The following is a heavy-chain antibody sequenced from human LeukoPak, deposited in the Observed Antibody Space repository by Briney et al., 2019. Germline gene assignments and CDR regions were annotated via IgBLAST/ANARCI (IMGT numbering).Heavy chain of an antibody. Sequence: GGSLRLSCAASGFTFSSYSMNWVRQAPGKGLEWVSYISSSSSTLFYADSVNGRFTISRDNAKNSLYLQMNSLRAEDTAVYYCARDAPTNGVWYSGFDYWGQGTLVTVSS. CDR3: ARDAPTNGVWYSGFDY. D-gene: IGHD2-8*01. CDR1: GFTFSSYS. J-gene: IGHJ4*02. V-gene: IGHV3-48*01. CDR2: ISSSSSTL.